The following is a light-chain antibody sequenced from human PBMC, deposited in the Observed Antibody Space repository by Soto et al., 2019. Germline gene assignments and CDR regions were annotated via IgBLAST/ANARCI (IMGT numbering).Light chain of an antibody. CDR2: WAS. Sequence: DIVLTQSPESLAVSLGERATINCKSSQSILYSSNNENYLAWYQQKPGQPPKLLIYWASTRESGVPDRFSGSGSGTDFTLTISSLQAEDVALYYCQQYYNAPHTFGQETKLEIK. V-gene: IGKV4-1*01. CDR3: QQYYNAPHT. J-gene: IGKJ2*01. CDR1: QSILYSSNNENY.